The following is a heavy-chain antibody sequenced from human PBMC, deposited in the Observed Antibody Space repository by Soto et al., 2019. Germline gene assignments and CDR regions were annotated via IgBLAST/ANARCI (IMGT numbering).Heavy chain of an antibody. Sequence: QVQLVQSGAEVKKPGASVKVSCKASGYTFTSYGISWVRQAPGQGLEWMGWISAYNGNTNYAQKLQGRVTMTTDTAASGAYMGLGRLRSDDTAVYYCAGDRYTFDYWGQGTLVTVSA. V-gene: IGHV1-18*01. D-gene: IGHD2-2*02. CDR3: AGDRYTFDY. J-gene: IGHJ4*02. CDR2: ISAYNGNT. CDR1: GYTFTSYG.